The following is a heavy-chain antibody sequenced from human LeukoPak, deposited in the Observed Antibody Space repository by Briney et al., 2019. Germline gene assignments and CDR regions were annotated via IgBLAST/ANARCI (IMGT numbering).Heavy chain of an antibody. J-gene: IGHJ4*02. V-gene: IGHV1-18*01. D-gene: IGHD3-10*01. CDR3: ARDSGERGSGSYLIAY. CDR2: ISTYNGNT. CDR1: GYSFISYG. Sequence: GASVKVSCKTSGYSFISYGISWVRQAPGQGLEWMGWISTYNGNTQYTQNLQGRVTMTTDTSSSTAYMELRSLRSDDTAVYYCARDSGERGSGSYLIAYWGQGTLVTVSS.